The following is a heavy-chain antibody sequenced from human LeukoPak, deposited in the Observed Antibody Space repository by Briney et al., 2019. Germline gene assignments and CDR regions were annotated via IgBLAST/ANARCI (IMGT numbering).Heavy chain of an antibody. CDR2: IGGSGGST. CDR3: AKDGLWLKPSFDY. V-gene: IGHV3-23*01. J-gene: IGHJ4*02. Sequence: GGSLRLSCAASGFAFSNYGMNWVRQAPGKGLEWVSAIGGSGGSTYYADSVKGRFTISRDNSKNTLYPQMNSLRAEDTAVYYCAKDGLWLKPSFDYWGQGTLVTVSS. D-gene: IGHD3-9*01. CDR1: GFAFSNYG.